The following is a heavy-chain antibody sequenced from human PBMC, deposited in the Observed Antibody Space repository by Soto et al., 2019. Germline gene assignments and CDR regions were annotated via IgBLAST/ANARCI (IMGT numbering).Heavy chain of an antibody. CDR3: AKDLAARPPFDY. CDR1: GFTFSSYA. V-gene: IGHV3-23*01. CDR2: ISGSGGST. D-gene: IGHD6-6*01. Sequence: RLSCAASGFTFSSYAISWVRQAPGKGLEWVSAISGSGGSTYYADSVKGRFTISRDNSKNTLYLQMNSLRAEDTAVYHCAKDLAARPPFDYWGQGTLVTVSS. J-gene: IGHJ4*02.